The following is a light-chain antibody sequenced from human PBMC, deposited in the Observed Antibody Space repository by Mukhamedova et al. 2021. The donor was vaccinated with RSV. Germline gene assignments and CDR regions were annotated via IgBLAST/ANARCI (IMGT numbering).Light chain of an antibody. J-gene: IGKJ1*01. CDR2: KAS. V-gene: IGKV1-5*03. CDR3: QQYNRYSRT. Sequence: WYQRRVHGKAPKLLIYKASSLESGVPSRFSGSGSGTEFTLTISSLQPDDFATYYCQQYNRYSRTFGQGTKVEIK.